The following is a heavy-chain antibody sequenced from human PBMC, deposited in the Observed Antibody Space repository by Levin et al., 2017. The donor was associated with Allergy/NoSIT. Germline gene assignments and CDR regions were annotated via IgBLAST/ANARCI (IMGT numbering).Heavy chain of an antibody. CDR1: GFTFSSYT. J-gene: IGHJ6*02. D-gene: IGHD1-1*01. CDR2: ISSSGSYI. V-gene: IGHV3-21*01. Sequence: GGSPRLSCEASGFTFSSYTMNWVRQAPGKGLEWVSSISSSGSYIYYLDLVKGRFTISRDNAKNSLFLELNSLSAEDTAIYYCVRDMYTPYAMDVWGQGTTVTVSS. CDR3: VRDMYTPYAMDV.